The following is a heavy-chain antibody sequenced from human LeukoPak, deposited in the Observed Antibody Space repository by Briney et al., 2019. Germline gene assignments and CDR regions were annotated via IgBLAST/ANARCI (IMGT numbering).Heavy chain of an antibody. Sequence: PGGSLRLSCAASGFTFSSYAMHWVRQAPGKGLEWVAVISYDGSNKYYADSVKGRFTISRDNSKNTLYLQMNSLRAEDTAVYYCARDTLGLDAFDIWGQGTMVTVSS. CDR1: GFTFSSYA. CDR3: ARDTLGLDAFDI. V-gene: IGHV3-30*04. CDR2: ISYDGSNK. J-gene: IGHJ3*02.